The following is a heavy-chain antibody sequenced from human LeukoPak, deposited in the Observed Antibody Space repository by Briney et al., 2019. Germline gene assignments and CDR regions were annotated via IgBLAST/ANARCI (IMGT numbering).Heavy chain of an antibody. J-gene: IGHJ4*02. CDR2: IYTSGGT. CDR1: GGSISSGGYS. V-gene: IGHV4-61*02. Sequence: SETLSLTCAVSGGSISSGGYSWSWIRQPAGKGLEWIGRIYTSGGTNYNPSLKSRVTMSVDTSKNQFSLKLSSVTAADTAVYHCARGNYYDSSGSFDYWGQGTLVTVSS. D-gene: IGHD3-22*01. CDR3: ARGNYYDSSGSFDY.